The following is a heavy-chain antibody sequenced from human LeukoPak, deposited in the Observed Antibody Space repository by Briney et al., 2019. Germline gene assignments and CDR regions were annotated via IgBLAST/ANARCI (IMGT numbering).Heavy chain of an antibody. V-gene: IGHV3-23*01. CDR2: ISGNGGST. D-gene: IGHD1-7*01. CDR3: AKVGIGGTYFDY. J-gene: IGHJ4*02. CDR1: GFTFSSYA. Sequence: GSLRLSCAASGFTFSSYAMNWVRQAPGKGLEWVSGISGNGGSTYYADSVKGRFTISRDNSKNTLYVQMNSLRAEDTALYYCAKVGIGGTYFDYWGQETLVTVSS.